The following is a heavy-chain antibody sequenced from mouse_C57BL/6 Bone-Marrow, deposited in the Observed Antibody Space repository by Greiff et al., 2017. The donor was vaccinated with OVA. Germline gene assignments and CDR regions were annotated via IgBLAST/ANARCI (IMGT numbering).Heavy chain of an antibody. CDR3: AWGGYYRNFAWFAY. D-gene: IGHD2-1*01. J-gene: IGHJ3*01. V-gene: IGHV1-55*01. CDR2: IYPGSGST. Sequence: VQLQQPGAELVKPGASVKMSCKASGYTFTSYWITWVKQRPGQGLEWIGDIYPGSGSTNYNEKFKGKATLTVDTSSSTAYMQLSSLTSEDSAVYYCAWGGYYRNFAWFAYWGQGTLVTVSA. CDR1: GYTFTSYW.